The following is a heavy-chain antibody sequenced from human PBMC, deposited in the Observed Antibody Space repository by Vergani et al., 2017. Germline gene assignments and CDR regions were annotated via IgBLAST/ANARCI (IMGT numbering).Heavy chain of an antibody. D-gene: IGHD6-13*01. Sequence: QVQLVQSGAEVKKPGSSVKVSCKASGGTFSSYAISWVRQAPGQGLEWMGWISAYNGNTNYAQKLQGRVTMTTDTSTSTAYMELRSLRSDDTAVYYCARGGIAAAGEPGGSYYYYYMDVWGKGTTVTVSS. V-gene: IGHV1-18*01. J-gene: IGHJ6*03. CDR2: ISAYNGNT. CDR3: ARGGIAAAGEPGGSYYYYYMDV. CDR1: GGTFSSYA.